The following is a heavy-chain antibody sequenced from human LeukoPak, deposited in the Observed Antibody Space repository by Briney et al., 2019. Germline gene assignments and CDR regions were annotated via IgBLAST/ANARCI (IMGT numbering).Heavy chain of an antibody. CDR1: GFTFSSYS. Sequence: GGSLRLSCAASGFTFSSYSMNWVRQAPGKGLEWVSSISSSSSYIYYADSVKGRFTISRDNAKNSLYLQMNSLRAEDTAVYYCARGPENWSGSYWSPGFPNWSDPWGQGTLVTVSS. J-gene: IGHJ5*02. CDR2: ISSSSSYI. CDR3: ARGPENWSGSYWSPGFPNWSDP. V-gene: IGHV3-21*01. D-gene: IGHD1-26*01.